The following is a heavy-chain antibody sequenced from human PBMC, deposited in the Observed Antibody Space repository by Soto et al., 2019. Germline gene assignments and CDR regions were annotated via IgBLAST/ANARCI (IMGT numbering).Heavy chain of an antibody. D-gene: IGHD3-22*01. Sequence: GGSLRLSCAASGFTFSSYAMHWVRQAPGKGLEWVAVISYDGSNKYYADSVKGRFTISRDNSKNTLYLQMNSLRAEDTAVYYCARDPPYYYDSSGYQVLTYWGQGTLVTVS. CDR2: ISYDGSNK. CDR3: ARDPPYYYDSSGYQVLTY. V-gene: IGHV3-30-3*01. CDR1: GFTFSSYA. J-gene: IGHJ4*02.